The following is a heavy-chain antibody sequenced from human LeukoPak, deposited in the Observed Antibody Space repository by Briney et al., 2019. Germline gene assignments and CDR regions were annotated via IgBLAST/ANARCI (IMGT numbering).Heavy chain of an antibody. V-gene: IGHV3-66*01. D-gene: IGHD6-19*01. CDR2: FYNGGST. J-gene: IGHJ4*02. CDR3: ARASQWLAFDD. Sequence: GGSLRLSCAASGFTVSSNHMSWVRQAPGKGLEWVSVFYNGGSTNYADSVKGRSTISSDNSKNTLYLQMNSLRVEDTAVYFCARASQWLAFDDWGQGTLVTVSS. CDR1: GFTVSSNH.